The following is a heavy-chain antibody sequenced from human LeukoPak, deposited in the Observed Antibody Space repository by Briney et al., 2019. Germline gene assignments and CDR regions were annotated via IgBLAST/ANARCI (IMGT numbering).Heavy chain of an antibody. CDR2: IKLDGSEK. J-gene: IGHJ4*02. Sequence: GGSLRLSCVASGFSFGKYWMSWVRQAPGKGLEWVANIKLDGSEKNYVDSVKGRFTISRDNAKNSLYLQMNSLRAEDTALYYCAKAIPDQTYYYDSSGYYYFDYWGQGTLVTVSS. CDR3: AKAIPDQTYYYDSSGYYYFDY. D-gene: IGHD3-22*01. V-gene: IGHV3-7*03. CDR1: GFSFGKYW.